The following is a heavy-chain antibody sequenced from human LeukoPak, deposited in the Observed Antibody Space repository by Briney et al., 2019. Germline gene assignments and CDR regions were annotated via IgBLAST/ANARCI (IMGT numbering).Heavy chain of an antibody. D-gene: IGHD1-14*01. CDR3: ARAHPPYNWYHRYYYYYYMDV. CDR2: ISAYNGNT. Sequence: ASVKVSCKASGYTFTSYGISWVRQAPGQGLEWMGWISAYNGNTNYAQKLQGRVTMTTDTSTSTAYMELRSLRSDDTAVYYCARAHPPYNWYHRYYYYYYMDVWGKGTTVTVSS. J-gene: IGHJ6*03. V-gene: IGHV1-18*01. CDR1: GYTFTSYG.